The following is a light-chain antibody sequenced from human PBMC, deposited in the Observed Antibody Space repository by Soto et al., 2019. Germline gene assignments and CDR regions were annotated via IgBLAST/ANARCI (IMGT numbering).Light chain of an antibody. CDR2: KAS. Sequence: DIQMTQSPSTLSASVGDRVTITCRASQSISSWLAWYQQKPGKAPKVLIYKASSLESGVPSRFSGSGSGTEFTLTISDLQPDDFATYYCQQYNSYPVTFGQGTKVEIK. CDR1: QSISSW. CDR3: QQYNSYPVT. J-gene: IGKJ1*01. V-gene: IGKV1-5*03.